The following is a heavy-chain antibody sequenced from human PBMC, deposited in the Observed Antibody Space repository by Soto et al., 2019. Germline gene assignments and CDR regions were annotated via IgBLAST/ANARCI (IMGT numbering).Heavy chain of an antibody. D-gene: IGHD6-13*01. CDR1: GYTFTSHY. CDR3: ARDLGRGRIAAASTYYFDY. V-gene: IGHV1-46*01. Sequence: ASVKVSCKASGYTFTSHYMHWVRQAPGQGLEWMGIINPSGGSTSYAQKFQGRVTMTRDTSTSTVYMELSSLRSEDTAVYYCARDLGRGRIAAASTYYFDYWGQGTLVTVSS. J-gene: IGHJ4*02. CDR2: INPSGGST.